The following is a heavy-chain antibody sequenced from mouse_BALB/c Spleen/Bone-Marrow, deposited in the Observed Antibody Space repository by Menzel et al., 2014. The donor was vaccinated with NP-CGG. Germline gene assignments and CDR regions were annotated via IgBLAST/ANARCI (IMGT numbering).Heavy chain of an antibody. Sequence: DVMLVESGGGLVKPGGSLKLSCAASGFTFSDYYMYWVRQTPEKRLEWVATISDGGSYTYYPDSVKGRFTISRDNAKNNLYLQMSSLKSEDTAMYYCVRGRIYYDYDVGDYWGQGTTLTVSS. CDR3: VRGRIYYDYDVGDY. CDR2: ISDGGSYT. V-gene: IGHV5-4*02. J-gene: IGHJ2*01. CDR1: GFTFSDYY. D-gene: IGHD2-4*01.